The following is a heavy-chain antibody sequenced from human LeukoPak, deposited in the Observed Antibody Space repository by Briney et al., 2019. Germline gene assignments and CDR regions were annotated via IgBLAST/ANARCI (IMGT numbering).Heavy chain of an antibody. CDR1: GYTFTSYY. V-gene: IGHV1-46*01. CDR3: ARDQKGRTYYDILTGYYHLYYYGMDV. CDR2: INPSGGST. J-gene: IGHJ6*02. Sequence: ASVKVSCKASGYTFTSYYMHWVRQAPGQGLEWMGIINPSGGSTSYAQKFQGGVTMTRDTSTSTVYMELSSLRSEDTAVYYCARDQKGRTYYDILTGYYHLYYYGMDVWGQGTTVTVSS. D-gene: IGHD3-9*01.